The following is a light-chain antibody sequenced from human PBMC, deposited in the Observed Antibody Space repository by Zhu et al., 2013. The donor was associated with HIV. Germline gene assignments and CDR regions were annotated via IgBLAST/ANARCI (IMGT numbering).Light chain of an antibody. Sequence: EIVLTQSPGTLSLSPGERATLSCRASQSVSSSYLAWYQQKPGQAPRLLIYGASSRATGIPARFSGSGSGTDFTLTISSLEPEDFTVYYCQQRSSWSLTFGGGTKVEIK. CDR2: GAS. CDR3: QQRSSWSLT. V-gene: IGKV3D-20*02. CDR1: QSVSSSY. J-gene: IGKJ4*01.